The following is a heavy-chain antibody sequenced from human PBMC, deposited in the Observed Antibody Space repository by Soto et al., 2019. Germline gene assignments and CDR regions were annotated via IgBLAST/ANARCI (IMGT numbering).Heavy chain of an antibody. CDR2: IFYSGST. CDR3: ASTEDFFDY. J-gene: IGHJ4*02. CDR1: CVSLTSGTYY. V-gene: IGHV4-31*03. Sequence: SETLSLTCPVSCVSLTSGTYYWSWIRQHPGKGLEWIGYIFYSGSTDYNPSLKSRVNISVDTSKNQFSLKLSSVTAADTAVYYCASTEDFFDYWRQGTLVTVSS.